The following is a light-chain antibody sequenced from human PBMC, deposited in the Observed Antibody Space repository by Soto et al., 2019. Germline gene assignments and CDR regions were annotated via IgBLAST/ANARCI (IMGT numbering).Light chain of an antibody. CDR3: SSYTGASTYV. Sequence: QSALTQPASVSGSPGQSITISCTGTTNDIGTYTYVSWYQQHPGKAPKLIIYEVTNRPSGVSNRFSGSKSGNTASLTISGLQAEDEAHYYCSSYTGASTYVFGTGTKVTVL. CDR2: EVT. V-gene: IGLV2-14*03. CDR1: TNDIGTYTY. J-gene: IGLJ1*01.